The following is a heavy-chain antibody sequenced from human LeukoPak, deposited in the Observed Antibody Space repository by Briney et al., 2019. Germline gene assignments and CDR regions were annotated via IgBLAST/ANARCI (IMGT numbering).Heavy chain of an antibody. D-gene: IGHD3-10*01. V-gene: IGHV4-59*12. Sequence: SETLSLTCTVSGGSISSYYWSWIRQPPGKGLEWIGYIYYSGSTNYNPSLKSRVTISVDRSKNQFSLKLSSVTAADTAVYYCARTRGYGSGSSFDPWGQGTLVTVSS. CDR1: GGSISSYY. CDR2: IYYSGST. CDR3: ARTRGYGSGSSFDP. J-gene: IGHJ5*02.